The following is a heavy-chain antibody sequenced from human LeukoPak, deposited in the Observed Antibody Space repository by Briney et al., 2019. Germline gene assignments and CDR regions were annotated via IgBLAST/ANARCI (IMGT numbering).Heavy chain of an antibody. V-gene: IGHV5-51*01. CDR3: ARGGSGYCSSTSCPFDY. CDR2: IYPGDSDT. D-gene: IGHD2-2*01. J-gene: IGHJ4*02. Sequence: GESLKISCKGSGYSFTSYWIGWVRQMPGKGLEWMGIIYPGDSDTRYSPSFQGQVSISADKSISTAYLQWSSLKASDTAMYYCARGGSGYCSSTSCPFDYWGQGTLVTVSS. CDR1: GYSFTSYW.